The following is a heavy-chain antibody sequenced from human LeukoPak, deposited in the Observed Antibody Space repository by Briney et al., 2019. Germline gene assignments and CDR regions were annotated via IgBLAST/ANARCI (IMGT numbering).Heavy chain of an antibody. CDR2: INHSGST. CDR3: ARGGGSGRSFDY. Sequence: PSETLSLTCAVYGGSFSGYYWSWIRQPPGNGLEWIGEINHSGSTNYNPSLKSRVTISVDTSKNQFSLKLSSVTAADTAVYYCARGGGSGRSFDYWGQGTLVTVSS. V-gene: IGHV4-34*01. D-gene: IGHD3-16*01. J-gene: IGHJ4*02. CDR1: GGSFSGYY.